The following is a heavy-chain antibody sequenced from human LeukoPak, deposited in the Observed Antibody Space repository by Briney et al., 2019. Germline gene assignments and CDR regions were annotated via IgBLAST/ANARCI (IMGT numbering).Heavy chain of an antibody. CDR1: GFTFSNAW. J-gene: IGHJ4*02. CDR3: TTEVAIAAAGTLFDY. Sequence: GGSLRLSCAASGFTFSNAWMSWVRQAPGKGLEWVGRIKSKTDGGTTDYAAPVKGRFTISRDDSKNTLYLQINSLKTEDTAVYYCTTEVAIAAAGTLFDYWGQGTLVTVSS. V-gene: IGHV3-15*01. CDR2: IKSKTDGGTT. D-gene: IGHD6-13*01.